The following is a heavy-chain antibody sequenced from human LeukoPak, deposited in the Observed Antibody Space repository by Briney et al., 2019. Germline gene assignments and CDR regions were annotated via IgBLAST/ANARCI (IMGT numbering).Heavy chain of an antibody. CDR3: AGYSSGWFGAFHI. CDR1: GFTFSDYY. J-gene: IGHJ3*02. CDR2: ISSSGGTI. D-gene: IGHD6-19*01. Sequence: PGGSLRLSCAASGFTFSDYYMNWIRQAPGKGLEWISYISSSGGTIYYADSVKGRFTISRDNAKHSLYLQMNSLRAEDTAVYYCAGYSSGWFGAFHIWGQGTMVTVSS. V-gene: IGHV3-11*04.